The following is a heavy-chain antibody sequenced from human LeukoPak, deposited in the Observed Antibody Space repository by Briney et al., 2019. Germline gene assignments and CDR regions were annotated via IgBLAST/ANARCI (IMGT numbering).Heavy chain of an antibody. CDR3: ARRGVLVGADY. D-gene: IGHD1-26*01. CDR1: GGSISNYY. CDR2: INHSGST. Sequence: PSETLSLTCTVSGGSISNYYWSWIRQPQGKGLEWIGEINHSGSTNYNPSLKSRVTISVDTSKNQFSLKLSSVTAADTAVYYCARRGVLVGADYWGQGTLVTVSS. J-gene: IGHJ4*02. V-gene: IGHV4-34*01.